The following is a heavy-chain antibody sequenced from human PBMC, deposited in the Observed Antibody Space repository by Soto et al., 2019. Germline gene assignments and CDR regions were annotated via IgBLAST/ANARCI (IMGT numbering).Heavy chain of an antibody. V-gene: IGHV4-31*03. CDR1: GGSISSGGYY. CDR2: IYYSGST. J-gene: IGHJ6*02. D-gene: IGHD2-21*01. Sequence: QVQLQESGPGLVKPSQTLSLTYTVSGGSISSGGYYWSWIRQHPGKGLEWIGYIYYSGSTYYNPSLKSRVTISVDTSKNQFSLKLSSVTAADTAVYYCAASCVACGGFNYYGTDVWGQGTTVTVSS. CDR3: AASCVACGGFNYYGTDV.